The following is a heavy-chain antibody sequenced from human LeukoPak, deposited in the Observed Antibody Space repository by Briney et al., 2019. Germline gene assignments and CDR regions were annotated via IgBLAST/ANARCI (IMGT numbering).Heavy chain of an antibody. CDR2: IYYTGST. CDR3: TTHAARFDY. J-gene: IGHJ4*02. CDR1: GVSIKTNFYY. Sequence: SETLSLTCTVSGVSIKTNFYYWGWIRQPPGKGLEWIGSIYYTGSTYYNPSLKSRVTISVDTSKNQFFLKLSSLTAADTAVYYCTTHAARFDYWGQGILVTVSS. D-gene: IGHD6-25*01. V-gene: IGHV4-39*01.